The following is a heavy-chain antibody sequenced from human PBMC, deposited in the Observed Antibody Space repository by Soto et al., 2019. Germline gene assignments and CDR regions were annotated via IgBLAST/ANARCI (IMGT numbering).Heavy chain of an antibody. Sequence: GAAVKVSCKASGGTFSSYAISWVRQAPGQGLEWMGGIIPIFGTANYGQKFQGRVTITADESTSTAYMELSSLRSEDTAVYYCARHYDSSGYYGYFDYWGQGTLVTVSS. V-gene: IGHV1-69*13. CDR1: GGTFSSYA. CDR3: ARHYDSSGYYGYFDY. J-gene: IGHJ4*02. CDR2: IIPIFGTA. D-gene: IGHD3-22*01.